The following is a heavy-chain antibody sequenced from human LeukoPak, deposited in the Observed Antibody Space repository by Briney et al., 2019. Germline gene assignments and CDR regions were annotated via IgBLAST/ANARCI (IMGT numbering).Heavy chain of an antibody. D-gene: IGHD2-2*01. V-gene: IGHV4-4*07. CDR1: GGSLSSYY. J-gene: IGHJ3*02. Sequence: SETLSLTCTVSGGSLSSYYWSWIRQPAGKGLEWLGRINTSGSTNYNPSLKSRVTMSVDTSKKQFSLKLSSVTAADTAVYYCARNLLPAAKGAFDIWGQGTLVTVSS. CDR2: INTSGST. CDR3: ARNLLPAAKGAFDI.